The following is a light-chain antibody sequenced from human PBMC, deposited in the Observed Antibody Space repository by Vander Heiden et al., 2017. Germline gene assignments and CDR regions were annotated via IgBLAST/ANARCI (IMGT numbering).Light chain of an antibody. CDR1: SSNIGAGYD. V-gene: IGLV1-40*01. J-gene: IGLJ3*02. Sequence: SVLTQPPSVSVAPGQRVTISCTGSSSNIGAGYDVHWYQQLPGTAPKLLIYGNSNRPSGVPDRFSGSKSGTSASLAITGLQAEDEADYYCQSYDSSLSGSVFGGGTKLTVL. CDR2: GNS. CDR3: QSYDSSLSGSV.